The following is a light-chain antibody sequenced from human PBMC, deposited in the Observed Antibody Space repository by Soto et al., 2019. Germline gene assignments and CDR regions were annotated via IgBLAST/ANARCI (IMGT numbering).Light chain of an antibody. V-gene: IGLV4-69*01. Sequence: QLVLTQSPSASVSLGASVKLTCTLSSGHSSYAIAWHQQQPEKGPRYLMKLNSDGSHSKGDGIPDRFSGSSSGAERYLTISSLQSEDEADYYCQTWGTGIFGTGTKLTVL. CDR2: LNSDGSH. CDR3: QTWGTGI. CDR1: SGHSSYA. J-gene: IGLJ1*01.